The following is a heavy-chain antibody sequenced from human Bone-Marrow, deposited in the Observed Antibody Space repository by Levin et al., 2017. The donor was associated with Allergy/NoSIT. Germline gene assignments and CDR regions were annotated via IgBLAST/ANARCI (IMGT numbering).Heavy chain of an antibody. Sequence: PGGSLRLSCKASGYTFTTYGLTWVRQAPGQGLEWMGWVSAYSGNTNYALNLQDRVTMTTDTATNTAYMELTSLRSDDTAIYYRARGHFPYYYYGMDVWGQGTTVVVSS. CDR3: ARGHFPYYYYGMDV. CDR1: GYTFTTYG. V-gene: IGHV1-18*01. CDR2: VSAYSGNT. J-gene: IGHJ6*02.